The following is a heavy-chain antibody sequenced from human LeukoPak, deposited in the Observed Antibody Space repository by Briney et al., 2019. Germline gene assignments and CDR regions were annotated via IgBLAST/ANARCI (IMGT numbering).Heavy chain of an antibody. CDR1: GYTFTSYA. V-gene: IGHV7-4-1*02. CDR2: INTNTGNP. CDR3: ARALTDYSQLPSDAFDI. Sequence: ASVKVSCKASGYTFTSYAMNWVRQAPGQGLEWMGWINTNTGNPTYAQGFTGRFVFSLDTSVSTAYLQISSLKAEDTAVYYCARALTDYSQLPSDAFDIRGQGTMVTVSS. J-gene: IGHJ3*02. D-gene: IGHD1-1*01.